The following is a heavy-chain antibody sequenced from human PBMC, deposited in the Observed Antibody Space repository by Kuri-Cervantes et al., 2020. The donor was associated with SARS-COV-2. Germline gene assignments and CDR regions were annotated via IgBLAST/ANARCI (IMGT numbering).Heavy chain of an antibody. V-gene: IGHV3-33*01. CDR2: IWYDGSNK. J-gene: IGHJ6*02. CDR1: GFTFSSYG. Sequence: GESLKISCAASGFTFSSYGMHRVRQAPGKGLEWVAVIWYDGSNKYYADSVKGRFTISRDNSKNTLYLQMNSLRAEDTAVYYCARSHKDIVVVPAARGYYYGMDVWGQGTAVTVSS. CDR3: ARSHKDIVVVPAARGYYYGMDV. D-gene: IGHD2-2*01.